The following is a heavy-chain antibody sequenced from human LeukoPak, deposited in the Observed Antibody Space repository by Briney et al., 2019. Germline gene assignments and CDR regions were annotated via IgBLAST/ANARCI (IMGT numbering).Heavy chain of an antibody. V-gene: IGHV3-11*04. D-gene: IGHD6-6*01. CDR2: ISSTGGTI. CDR3: ARSSRLTFDY. CDR1: GFSISDYY. Sequence: GGSLRLSCAASGFSISDYYMDWIRQAPGKGLEWISYISSTGGTISYADSVKGRFTISRDNAKNSLYLQMNSLRAEDTAVYYCARSSRLTFDYWGQGTLVTVSS. J-gene: IGHJ4*02.